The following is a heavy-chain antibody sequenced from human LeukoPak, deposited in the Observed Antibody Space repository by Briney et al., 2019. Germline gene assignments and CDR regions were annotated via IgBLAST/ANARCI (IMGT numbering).Heavy chain of an antibody. V-gene: IGHV4-59*05. CDR2: IYYSGNT. CDR3: ARRRTVSTTGRFDP. Sequence: SETLSLTCTVSGGSISSYYWSWIRQPPGKGLEWIGSIYYSGNTYYNPSLKSRVNISVDMSKNQVSLKVSSVTAADTAVYYCARRRTVSTTGRFDPWGQGILVTVSS. J-gene: IGHJ5*02. CDR1: GGSISSYY. D-gene: IGHD5/OR15-5a*01.